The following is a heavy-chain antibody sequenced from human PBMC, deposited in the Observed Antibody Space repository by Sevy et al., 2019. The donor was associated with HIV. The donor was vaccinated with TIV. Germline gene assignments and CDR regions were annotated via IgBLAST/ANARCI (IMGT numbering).Heavy chain of an antibody. V-gene: IGHV3-33*01. J-gene: IGHJ2*01. CDR2: IWYDGSNK. D-gene: IGHD3-22*01. CDR1: GFTFSSYG. CDR3: ARVGEDYYDSSGYRSRYFDL. Sequence: GGSLRLSCAASGFTFSSYGMHWVRQAPGKGLEWVAVIWYDGSNKYYADSVKGRFTISRDNSKNTLYLQMNSLRAEDTAVYYCARVGEDYYDSSGYRSRYFDLLGRGTLVTVSS.